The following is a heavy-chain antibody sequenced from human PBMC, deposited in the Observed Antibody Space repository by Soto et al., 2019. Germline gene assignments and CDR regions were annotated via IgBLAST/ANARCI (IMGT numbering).Heavy chain of an antibody. V-gene: IGHV3-30*04. D-gene: IGHD1-1*01. CDR2: LSFDGKVR. Sequence: GGSLRLSXAASGFTFSSYPMHWLRQTPGKGLEWLTVLSFDGKVRHYADSVEGRFTISRDVSKNTLYLQMNSLRGEDTAVYYCARDPLRGSPDYFDYWGQGTPVTVSS. J-gene: IGHJ4*02. CDR3: ARDPLRGSPDYFDY. CDR1: GFTFSSYP.